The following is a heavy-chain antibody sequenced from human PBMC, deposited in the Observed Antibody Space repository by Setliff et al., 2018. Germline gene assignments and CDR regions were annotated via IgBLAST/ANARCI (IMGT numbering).Heavy chain of an antibody. J-gene: IGHJ6*03. CDR1: GGSFSGYY. D-gene: IGHD3-16*01. Sequence: SETLSLTCAVYGGSFSGYYWSWIRQPPGKGLEWIGEINHSGSTYYTPSLKSRVTISVDTSRNQFSLKLSSVTAADTAVYYCARLGGSSGSGGFYYYYYYMDVWGKGTTVTVSS. V-gene: IGHV4-34*01. CDR2: INHSGST. CDR3: ARLGGSSGSGGFYYYYYYMDV.